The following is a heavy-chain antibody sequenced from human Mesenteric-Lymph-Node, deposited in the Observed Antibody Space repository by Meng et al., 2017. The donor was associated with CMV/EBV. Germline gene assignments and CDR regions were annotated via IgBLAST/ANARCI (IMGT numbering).Heavy chain of an antibody. D-gene: IGHD2-2*01. Sequence: GSLRLSCAVYGGSFSGYYWSWIRQPPGKGLEWIGEINHSGSTNYNPSLKSRVTISVDTSKNQFSLKLSSVTAADTAVYYCARVLPYIVVVPAAMSWFDPWGQGTLVTVSS. CDR3: ARVLPYIVVVPAAMSWFDP. CDR2: INHSGST. J-gene: IGHJ5*02. V-gene: IGHV4-34*01. CDR1: GGSFSGYY.